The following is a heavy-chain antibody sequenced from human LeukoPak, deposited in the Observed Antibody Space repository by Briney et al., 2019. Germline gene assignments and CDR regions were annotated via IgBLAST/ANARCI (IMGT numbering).Heavy chain of an antibody. D-gene: IGHD2-2*01. Sequence: ASVKVSCKASGYTFTTYYIHWVRQAPGQGLEWMGIVNPSDGNTVYAQRFQGRVTMTRDMSTSTVYMELSSLRSEDTAVYYCARDIAIVPAIGSGPSYYYYFYMGVWGKGTTVTVSS. CDR3: ARDIAIVPAIGSGPSYYYYFYMGV. J-gene: IGHJ6*03. V-gene: IGHV1-46*01. CDR2: VNPSDGNT. CDR1: GYTFTTYY.